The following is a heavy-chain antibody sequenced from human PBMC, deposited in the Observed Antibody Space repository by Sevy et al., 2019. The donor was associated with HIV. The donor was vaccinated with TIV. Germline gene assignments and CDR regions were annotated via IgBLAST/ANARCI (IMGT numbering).Heavy chain of an antibody. Sequence: SETLSIICTVSGYSFGSIYYWGWIRQPPGKGLEWIGSVYHSRSTYYNPSLKSRVTISVDTSKNRFSLKVTSVTAADTAVYYCARDLGLGIQFDYWGQGTLVTVSS. CDR2: VYHSRST. CDR1: GYSFGSIYY. V-gene: IGHV4-38-2*02. D-gene: IGHD3-9*01. CDR3: ARDLGLGIQFDY. J-gene: IGHJ4*02.